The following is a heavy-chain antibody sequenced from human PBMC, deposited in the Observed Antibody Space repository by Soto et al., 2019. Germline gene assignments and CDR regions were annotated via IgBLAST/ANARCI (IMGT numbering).Heavy chain of an antibody. J-gene: IGHJ4*02. V-gene: IGHV3-33*01. CDR1: GFTFSSYG. CDR2: IWYDGSNK. CDR3: ARDIGPSYDSSGYYY. Sequence: GGSLRLSCAASGFTFSSYGMHWVRQAPGKGLEWVAVIWYDGSNKYYADSVKGRFTISRDNSKNTLYPQMNSLRAEDTAVYYCARDIGPSYDSSGYYYWGQGTLVTVSS. D-gene: IGHD3-22*01.